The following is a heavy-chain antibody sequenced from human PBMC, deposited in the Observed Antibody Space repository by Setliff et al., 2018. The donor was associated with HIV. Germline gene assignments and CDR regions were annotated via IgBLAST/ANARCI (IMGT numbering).Heavy chain of an antibody. Sequence: ASVKVSCKASGYTFNNFYLHWVRLAPGQGLEWMGWINPDSGGINFAQKFQGRVTMTRVTSISTAYMELSGLRSDDTAVYYCARGGPLRFLEWLLSFFDYWGQGTLVTVS. D-gene: IGHD3-3*01. V-gene: IGHV1-2*02. J-gene: IGHJ4*02. CDR2: INPDSGGI. CDR1: GYTFNNFY. CDR3: ARGGPLRFLEWLLSFFDY.